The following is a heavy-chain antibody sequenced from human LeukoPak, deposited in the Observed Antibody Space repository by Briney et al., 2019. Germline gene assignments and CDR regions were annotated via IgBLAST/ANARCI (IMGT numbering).Heavy chain of an antibody. CDR1: GFTFSSYE. D-gene: IGHD6-19*01. Sequence: TRGSLRLSCAASGFTFSSYEMKWVRQAPGKGLEWVSYISSSGSTIYYADSVKGRFTISRDNAKNSLYLQMNSLRAEDTAVYYCARGRSDWYFDYWGQGTLVTVSS. CDR3: ARGRSDWYFDY. CDR2: ISSSGSTI. V-gene: IGHV3-48*03. J-gene: IGHJ4*02.